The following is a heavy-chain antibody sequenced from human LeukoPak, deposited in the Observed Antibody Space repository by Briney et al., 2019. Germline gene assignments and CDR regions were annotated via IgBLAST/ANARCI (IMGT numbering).Heavy chain of an antibody. CDR2: IYYSGST. CDR1: GGSISSGGYY. J-gene: IGHJ6*02. V-gene: IGHV4-31*03. D-gene: IGHD3-9*01. Sequence: SETLSLTCTVSGGSISSGGYYWSWIRQHPGKGLEWIGYIYYSGSTYYNPSLKSRVTISVDTSKNQFSLKLSSVTAADTAVYYCARDKRGGYDILTGYYYYYGMDVWGQGTTVTVSS. CDR3: ARDKRGGYDILTGYYYYYGMDV.